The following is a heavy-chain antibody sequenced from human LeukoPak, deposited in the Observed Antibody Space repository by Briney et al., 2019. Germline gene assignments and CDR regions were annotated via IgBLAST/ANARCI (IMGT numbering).Heavy chain of an antibody. D-gene: IGHD3-3*01. V-gene: IGHV3-33*01. Sequence: GGSLRLSCAASGFTFSSYGMHWVRQAPGKGLEWVAVIWYDGSNKYYADSVKGRFTISRDNSKNTLYPQMNSLRAEDTAVYYCARAAYYDFWSGYSTNSHFDYWGQGTLVTVSS. CDR2: IWYDGSNK. J-gene: IGHJ4*02. CDR1: GFTFSSYG. CDR3: ARAAYYDFWSGYSTNSHFDY.